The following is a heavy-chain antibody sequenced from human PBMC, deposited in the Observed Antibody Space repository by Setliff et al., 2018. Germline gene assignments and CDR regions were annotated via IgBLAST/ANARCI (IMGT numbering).Heavy chain of an antibody. CDR2: LNPSSGDT. J-gene: IGHJ6*04. D-gene: IGHD3-3*01. V-gene: IGHV1-8*02. Sequence: ASVKVSCKASGSIFSNSDINWLRQATGQGLEWMGWLNPSSGDTGFATKFQGRVTVTRDTSISTAYMELSSLTSEDTAVYYCARGRTRTSTIFGIVSLSSWGDGTTVTVSS. CDR1: GSIFSNSD. CDR3: ARGRTRTSTIFGIVSLSS.